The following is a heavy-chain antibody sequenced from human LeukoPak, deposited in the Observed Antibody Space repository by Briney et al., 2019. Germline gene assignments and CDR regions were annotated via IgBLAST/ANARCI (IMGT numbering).Heavy chain of an antibody. CDR1: GFTFSSYA. V-gene: IGHV3-23*01. Sequence: HPGGSLRLSCAASGFTFSSYAMSWVRQAPGKGLEWVSAISGSGGSTYYADSAKGRFTISRDNSKNTLYLQMNSLRAEDTAVYYCAKDLTGAYYDSSGYYFDYWGQGTLVTVSS. D-gene: IGHD3-22*01. CDR2: ISGSGGST. CDR3: AKDLTGAYYDSSGYYFDY. J-gene: IGHJ4*02.